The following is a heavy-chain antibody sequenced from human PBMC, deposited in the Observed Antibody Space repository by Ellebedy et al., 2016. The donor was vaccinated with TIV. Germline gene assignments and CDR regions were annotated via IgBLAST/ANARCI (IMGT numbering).Heavy chain of an antibody. D-gene: IGHD2-21*01. V-gene: IGHV3-21*01. J-gene: IGHJ4*02. CDR1: GFTFSSYS. CDR3: ARIGGVDY. CDR2: ISFSSSYI. Sequence: GESLKISXAASGFTFSSYSMNWVRQAPGKGLEWFSSISFSSSYIYYGDSVKGRFTISRDNAKNSLYLQLNSLRAEDTAVYYCARIGGVDYWGQGTLVTVSS.